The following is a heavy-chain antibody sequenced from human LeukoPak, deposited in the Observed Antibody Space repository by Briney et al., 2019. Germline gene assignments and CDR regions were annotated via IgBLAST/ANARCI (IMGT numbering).Heavy chain of an antibody. J-gene: IGHJ6*03. Sequence: GASVKVSCKASGGTFSSYAISWVRQAPGQGLEWMGGIIPILGTANYAQKFQGRVTITADKSTSTAYMELSSLRSEDTAVYYCARSEGATPFYYYYMDVWGKGTTVTVSS. CDR1: GGTFSSYA. V-gene: IGHV1-69*06. D-gene: IGHD1-26*01. CDR2: IIPILGTA. CDR3: ARSEGATPFYYYYMDV.